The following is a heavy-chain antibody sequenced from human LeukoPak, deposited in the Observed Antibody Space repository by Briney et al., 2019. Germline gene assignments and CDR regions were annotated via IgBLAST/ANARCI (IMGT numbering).Heavy chain of an antibody. Sequence: ASVKVSCKASGYTFTGYYMHWVRQAPGQGLEWMGWINPNSGGTNYAQKFQGRVTMTRDTSISTAYMKLSRLRSDDTAVYYCARDFAETTKGLAALNYWGQGTLVTVSS. V-gene: IGHV1-2*02. D-gene: IGHD1-7*01. CDR2: INPNSGGT. J-gene: IGHJ4*02. CDR3: ARDFAETTKGLAALNY. CDR1: GYTFTGYY.